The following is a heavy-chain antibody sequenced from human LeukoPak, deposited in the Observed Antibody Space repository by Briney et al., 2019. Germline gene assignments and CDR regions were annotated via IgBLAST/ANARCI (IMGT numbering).Heavy chain of an antibody. CDR3: ARAPPTGSSTILDYYYYGMDV. J-gene: IGHJ6*04. CDR1: GFTFSSYG. CDR2: IWYDGSNK. Sequence: GGSLRLSCAASGFTFSSYGMHWARQAPGKGLEWVAVIWYDGSNKYYADSVKARFTISRDNSKNTLYLQMNSLRAEDTAVYYCARAPPTGSSTILDYYYYGMDVWGKGTTVTVSS. V-gene: IGHV3-33*01. D-gene: IGHD2-2*01.